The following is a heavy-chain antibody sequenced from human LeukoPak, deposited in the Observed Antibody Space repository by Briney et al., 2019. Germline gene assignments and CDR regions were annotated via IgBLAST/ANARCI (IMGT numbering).Heavy chain of an antibody. CDR1: GFTFSSYW. J-gene: IGHJ6*02. Sequence: PGGSLRLSCAASGFTFSSYWMHWVRQAPGKGLVWVSRINSDGSSTSYADSVKGRFTISRGNAKNTLYLQMNSLRAEDTAVYYCARVGSSSWPNVHYYGMDVWGQGTTVTVSS. CDR2: INSDGSST. V-gene: IGHV3-74*01. D-gene: IGHD6-13*01. CDR3: ARVGSSSWPNVHYYGMDV.